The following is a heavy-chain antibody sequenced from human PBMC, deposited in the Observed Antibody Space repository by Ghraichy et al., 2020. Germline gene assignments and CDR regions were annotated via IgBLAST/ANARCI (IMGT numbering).Heavy chain of an antibody. Sequence: SETLSLTCTVSGGSIGGYYWNWIRQPPGKGLEWIGYMRYTGSTNYNPSLKSRVAISIDTSKNQFSLELNSVTAADTAIYYCARLSRSSGSWYLDAFDVWGQGTLVTVSS. V-gene: IGHV4-59*01. D-gene: IGHD6-13*01. CDR2: MRYTGST. CDR3: ARLSRSSGSWYLDAFDV. CDR1: GGSIGGYY. J-gene: IGHJ3*01.